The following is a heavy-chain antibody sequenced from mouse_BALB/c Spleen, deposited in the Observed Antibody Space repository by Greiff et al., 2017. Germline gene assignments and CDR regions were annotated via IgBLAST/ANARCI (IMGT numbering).Heavy chain of an antibody. J-gene: IGHJ4*01. D-gene: IGHD1-1*01. V-gene: IGHV1-69*02. CDR1: GYTFTSYW. Sequence: VQLQQPGAELVRPGASVKLSCKASGYTFTSYWINWVKQRPGQGLEWIGNIYPSDSYTNYNQKFKDKATLTVDKSSSTAYMQLSSPTSEDSAVYYCTRDYGSSYDYAMDYWGQGTSVTVSS. CDR2: IYPSDSYT. CDR3: TRDYGSSYDYAMDY.